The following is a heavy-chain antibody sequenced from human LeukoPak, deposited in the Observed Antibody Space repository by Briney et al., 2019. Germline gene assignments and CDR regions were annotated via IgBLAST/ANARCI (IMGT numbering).Heavy chain of an antibody. V-gene: IGHV4-61*02. J-gene: IGHJ4*02. D-gene: IGHD1-1*01. CDR1: GGSISSGSYY. CDR3: ARAWKGNYFDY. Sequence: PSETLSLTCTVSGGSISSGSYYWSWIRQPAGKGLEWIGRIYTSGSTNYNPSLKSRVTISVDTSKNQFSLKLSSVTAADTAVYYCARAWKGNYFDYWGQGTLVTVSS. CDR2: IYTSGST.